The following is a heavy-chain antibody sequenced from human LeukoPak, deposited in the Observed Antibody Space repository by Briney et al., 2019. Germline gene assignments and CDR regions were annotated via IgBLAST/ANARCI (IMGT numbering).Heavy chain of an antibody. CDR2: IYHSGST. D-gene: IGHD4/OR15-4a*01. CDR1: GGSISSYY. Sequence: MPSETLSLTCTVSGGSISSYYWSWIRQPPGKGLEWIGYIYHSGSTNYNPSLKSRVTISVDTSKNQFSLKLSSVTAADTAVYYCARGMTIRPYYYYYYMDVWGKGTTVTVSS. V-gene: IGHV4-59*01. J-gene: IGHJ6*03. CDR3: ARGMTIRPYYYYYYMDV.